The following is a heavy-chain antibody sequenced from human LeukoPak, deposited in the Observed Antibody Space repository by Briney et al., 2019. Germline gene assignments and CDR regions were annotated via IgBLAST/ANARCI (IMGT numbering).Heavy chain of an antibody. Sequence: PGGSLRLSCAASGFTFSSCSMNWVRQAPGKGLEWISYISSSSSTIYYADSVKGRFTISRDNAKNSLYLQLNSLRAEDTAVYYCARVLHKRNYDSSDYYGSWGQGTLVTVSS. CDR3: ARVLHKRNYDSSDYYGS. CDR2: ISSSSSTI. J-gene: IGHJ5*02. CDR1: GFTFSSCS. D-gene: IGHD3-22*01. V-gene: IGHV3-48*01.